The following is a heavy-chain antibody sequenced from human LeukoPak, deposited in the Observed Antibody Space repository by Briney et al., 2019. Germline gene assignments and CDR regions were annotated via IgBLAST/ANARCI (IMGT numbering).Heavy chain of an antibody. CDR3: ARGWASYGSGSYVFDY. Sequence: ASVKVSCKASGYTFTGYYTHWVRQAPGQGLEWMGWINPNSGGTNYAQKFQGRVTMTRDTSISTAYMELSRLRSDDTAVYYCARGWASYGSGSYVFDYWGQGTLVTVSS. CDR1: GYTFTGYY. V-gene: IGHV1-2*02. CDR2: INPNSGGT. D-gene: IGHD3-10*01. J-gene: IGHJ4*02.